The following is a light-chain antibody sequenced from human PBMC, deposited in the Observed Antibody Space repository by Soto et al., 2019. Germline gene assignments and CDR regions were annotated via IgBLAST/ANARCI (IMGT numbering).Light chain of an antibody. J-gene: IGLJ1*01. CDR2: DDT. CDR3: QVWDTISDHYV. V-gene: IGLV3-21*02. Sequence: SYELTQPPSVSVAPGQTARIPCGANNIGTKRVHWYQQRPGQAPLLVVYDDTDRPSGIPERFRGSNSGNTATLSINGVEAGDEADYYCQVWDTISDHYVFGTGTKVTVL. CDR1: NIGTKR.